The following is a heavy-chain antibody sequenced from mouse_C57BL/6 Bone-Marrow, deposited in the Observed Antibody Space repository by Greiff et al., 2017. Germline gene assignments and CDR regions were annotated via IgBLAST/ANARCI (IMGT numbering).Heavy chain of an antibody. J-gene: IGHJ1*03. V-gene: IGHV1-50*01. Sequence: QVQLQQPGAELVKPGASVKLSCKASGYTFTSYWMQWVKQRPGQGLEWIGEIDPSDSYTNYNQKFKGKATLTVDTSSSTAYMQLSSLTSEDSAVYYCAAFWDVDWYFDVWGTGTTVTVSS. D-gene: IGHD4-1*01. CDR2: IDPSDSYT. CDR3: AAFWDVDWYFDV. CDR1: GYTFTSYW.